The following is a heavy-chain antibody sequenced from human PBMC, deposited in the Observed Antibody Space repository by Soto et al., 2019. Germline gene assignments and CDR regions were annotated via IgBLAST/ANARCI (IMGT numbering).Heavy chain of an antibody. Sequence: ASVKVSCKTSEYTFTKYTMHWVSQAPGQRLEWMGWINAGNGNTKYSQKFQGRVTITRDTSASTAYMELSSLKSEDTAVYYCAREAGYCSGGSCYFGWFDPWGQGTLVTVSS. J-gene: IGHJ5*02. V-gene: IGHV1-3*01. CDR2: INAGNGNT. CDR3: AREAGYCSGGSCYFGWFDP. CDR1: EYTFTKYT. D-gene: IGHD2-15*01.